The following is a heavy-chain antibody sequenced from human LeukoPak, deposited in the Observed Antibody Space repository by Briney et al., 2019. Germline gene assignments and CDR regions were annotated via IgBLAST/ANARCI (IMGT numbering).Heavy chain of an antibody. D-gene: IGHD1-26*01. CDR2: IYYSGST. CDR1: GGSISSSSYY. J-gene: IGHJ5*02. V-gene: IGHV4-39*01. Sequence: PSETLSLTCTVSGGSISSSSYYWGWIRQPPGTGLEWIGSIYYSGSTYYNPSLKSRVTISVDTSKNQFSLKLSSVTVADTAIYYCARGQGATVPQVGKNWFDPWGQGTRVTVSS. CDR3: ARGQGATVPQVGKNWFDP.